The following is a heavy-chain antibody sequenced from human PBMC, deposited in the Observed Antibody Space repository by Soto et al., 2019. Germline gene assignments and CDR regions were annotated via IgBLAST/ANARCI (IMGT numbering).Heavy chain of an antibody. Sequence: PGGSLRLSCAGSGFTFRNCWMGWVRPAPGKRLEWVANIKQDGSERSYADSVSGRFTISRDNAKNSLYLQMRSLGADGTAVSYCGRANYSHYWCQGIFVTVS. CDR3: GRANYSHY. CDR2: IKQDGSER. J-gene: IGHJ4*02. CDR1: GFTFRNCW. V-gene: IGHV3-7*01.